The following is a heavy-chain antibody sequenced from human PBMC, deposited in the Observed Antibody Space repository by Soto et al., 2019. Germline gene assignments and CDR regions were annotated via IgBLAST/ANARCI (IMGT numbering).Heavy chain of an antibody. V-gene: IGHV3-23*01. CDR1: GFTFSSYA. J-gene: IGHJ6*02. CDR3: AKVDSSSWPRSYYYYGMDV. Sequence: GGSLRLSCAASGFTFSSYAMSWVRQAPGKGLEWVSAISGSGGSTYYADSVKGRFTISRENSKNTLYLQMNSLRAEETAVYYCAKVDSSSWPRSYYYYGMDVWGQGTTVTVSS. CDR2: ISGSGGST. D-gene: IGHD6-13*01.